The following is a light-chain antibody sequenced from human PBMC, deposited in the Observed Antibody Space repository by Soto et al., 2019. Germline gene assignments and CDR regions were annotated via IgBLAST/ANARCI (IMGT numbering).Light chain of an antibody. CDR3: QHYNSYSEA. V-gene: IGKV1-5*03. CDR2: KAS. J-gene: IGKJ1*01. Sequence: DIQMPQSPSTLSGSVGDRVTITCRASQTISSWLAWYQQKPGKAPKLLIYKASTLKSGVPSRFSGSGSGTEFTLTISSLRPDDVATYYCQHYNSYSEALGQGTKVDIK. CDR1: QTISSW.